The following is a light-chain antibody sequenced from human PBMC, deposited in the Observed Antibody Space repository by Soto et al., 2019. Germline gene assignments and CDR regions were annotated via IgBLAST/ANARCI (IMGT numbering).Light chain of an antibody. CDR1: QSISSN. V-gene: IGKV3-15*01. J-gene: IGKJ4*01. CDR3: QQYNNWPRAT. Sequence: EIVMTQSPATLSVSPGERATLSCRASQSISSNLAWYQQKPGQAPRLLMFRTSSRATGFPARFSGSGSGTGFQLHNSSLQSEDFGVYYCQQYNNWPRATFGGGTKVEIK. CDR2: RTS.